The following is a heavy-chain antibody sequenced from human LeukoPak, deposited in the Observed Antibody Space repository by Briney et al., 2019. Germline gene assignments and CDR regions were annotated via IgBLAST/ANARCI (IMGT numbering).Heavy chain of an antibody. V-gene: IGHV3-23*01. CDR1: GFTFSTYA. J-gene: IGHJ1*01. D-gene: IGHD6-13*01. CDR3: AKDVAAAGTEYFQH. CDR2: ISGSDDST. Sequence: GASLRLSCAVSGFTFSTYAMSWVRRAPGKGLEWVPAISGSDDSTYYADSVKGRFTISRDNSKNTLYLQMNSLKAEDTAVYYCAKDVAAAGTEYFQHWGQGTLVTVSS.